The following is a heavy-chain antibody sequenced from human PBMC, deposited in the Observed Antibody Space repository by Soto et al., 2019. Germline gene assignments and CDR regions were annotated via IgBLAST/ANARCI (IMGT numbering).Heavy chain of an antibody. Sequence: GASVKVSCNASGGTFSSNAISWVRQAPGQGLEWRGGIIPIFGTANYAQKFQGRVTITADKSTSTAYMELSSLRSEDTAVYYCARTPARKSSSPPNNWGQGTLVTVSS. J-gene: IGHJ4*02. CDR2: IIPIFGTA. D-gene: IGHD2-2*01. CDR3: ARTPARKSSSPPNN. V-gene: IGHV1-69*06. CDR1: GGTFSSNA.